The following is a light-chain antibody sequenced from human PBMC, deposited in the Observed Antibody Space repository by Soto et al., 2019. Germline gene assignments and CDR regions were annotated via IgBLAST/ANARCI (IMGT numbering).Light chain of an antibody. CDR2: AAS. Sequence: QRTKSQYSVSASVGDRVTITCRASQDISSWLAWYQQKPGKAPKLLIYAASTLESAVPSRFSGSGSGTDFTLTISSLQPEDFATYYCQQAHSFPPTFGGGTKVDIK. CDR1: QDISSW. V-gene: IGKV1-12*01. J-gene: IGKJ4*01. CDR3: QQAHSFPPT.